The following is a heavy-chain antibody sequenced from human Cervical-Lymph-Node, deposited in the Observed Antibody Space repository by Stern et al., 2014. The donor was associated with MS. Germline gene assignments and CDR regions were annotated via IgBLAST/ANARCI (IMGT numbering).Heavy chain of an antibody. CDR3: ALYRIVVVTATYDFDH. V-gene: IGHV2-5*01. D-gene: IGHD2-21*02. CDR2: RFWYDTE. Sequence: QVTLKESGPALVKPTQTLTLTCALSGVSITTGGVGVGWIRQPPGKALEWLGVRFWYDTERYSPSLRSRVTLTKDTSKNQVVFTMTNMDPGDTATYFCALYRIVVVTATYDFDHWGQGILVTVSS. CDR1: GVSITTGGVG. J-gene: IGHJ4*02.